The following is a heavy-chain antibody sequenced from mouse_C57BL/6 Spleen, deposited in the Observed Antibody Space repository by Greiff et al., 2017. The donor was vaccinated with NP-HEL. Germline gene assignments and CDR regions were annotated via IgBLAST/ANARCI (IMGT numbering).Heavy chain of an antibody. Sequence: VQLHQSGAELVRPGASVTLSCKASGYTFTDYEMHWVKQTPVHGLEWIGAIDPETGGTAYNQKFKGKAILTADKSSSTAYMELRSLTSEDSAVYYCTCDSSGFSWFAYWGQGTLVTVSA. CDR2: IDPETGGT. CDR3: TCDSSGFSWFAY. D-gene: IGHD3-2*02. J-gene: IGHJ3*01. CDR1: GYTFTDYE. V-gene: IGHV1-15*01.